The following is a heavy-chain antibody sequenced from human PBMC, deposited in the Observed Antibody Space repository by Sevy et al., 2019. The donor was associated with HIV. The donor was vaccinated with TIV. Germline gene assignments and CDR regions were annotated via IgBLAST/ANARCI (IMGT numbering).Heavy chain of an antibody. V-gene: IGHV1-18*01. CDR3: TRDSDGSGHYYADYFDY. J-gene: IGHJ4*02. CDR2: ISTYSGET. D-gene: IGHD3-22*01. CDR1: GYTFTTYP. Sequence: ASVKVSCKASGYTFTTYPIGWVRQAPGQGLEWMGWISTYSGETRDAQKFQGRATMTTDTSTSTAYLELRILRSDDTVVYCCTRDSDGSGHYYADYFDYWGQGTLVTVSS.